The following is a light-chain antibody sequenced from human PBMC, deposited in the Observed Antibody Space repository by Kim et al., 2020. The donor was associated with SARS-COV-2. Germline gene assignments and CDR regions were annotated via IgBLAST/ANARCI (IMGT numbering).Light chain of an antibody. V-gene: IGLV3-1*01. CDR2: QDS. CDR1: KLGDKY. Sequence: SYELTQPPSVSVSQGQTASITCSGDKLGDKYACWYQQKPGQSPVLVIYQDSKRPSGIPERFSGPNSGNTATLTISGTQAMDEADYYCQAWDSSTGGFGGG. J-gene: IGLJ2*01. CDR3: QAWDSSTGG.